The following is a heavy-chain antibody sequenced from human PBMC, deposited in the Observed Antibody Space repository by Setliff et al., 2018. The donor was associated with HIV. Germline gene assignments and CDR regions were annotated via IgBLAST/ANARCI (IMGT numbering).Heavy chain of an antibody. CDR3: TKGSTTWPSRGWFDA. J-gene: IGHJ5*02. V-gene: IGHV3-23*01. CDR2: ISGSGGSA. CDR1: GFTVTVDNFA. Sequence: GGSLRLSCAASGFTVTVDNFAMNWVRQAPGKGPEWVSGISGSGGSALYTDSVKGRFTISRDNSKKTVWLQMSSLRADDTAVYYCTKGSTTWPSRGWFDAWGQGTPVTVSS. D-gene: IGHD1-26*01.